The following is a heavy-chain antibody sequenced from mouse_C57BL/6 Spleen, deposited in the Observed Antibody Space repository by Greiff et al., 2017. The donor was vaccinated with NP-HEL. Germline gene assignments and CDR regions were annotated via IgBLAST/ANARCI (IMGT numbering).Heavy chain of an antibody. D-gene: IGHD1-1*01. V-gene: IGHV1-15*01. CDR3: TSLITTVVRDYAMDY. CDR2: IDPETGGT. J-gene: IGHJ4*01. Sequence: QVHVKQSGAELVRPGASVTLSCKASGYTFPDYEMHWVKQTPVHGLEWIGAIDPETGGTAYNQKFKGKAILTADKSSSTAYMELRSLTSEDSAVYYCTSLITTVVRDYAMDYWGQGTSVTVSS. CDR1: GYTFPDYE.